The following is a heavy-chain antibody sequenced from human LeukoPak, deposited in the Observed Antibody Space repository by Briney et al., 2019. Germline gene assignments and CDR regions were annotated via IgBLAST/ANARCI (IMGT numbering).Heavy chain of an antibody. CDR2: ISGSGGST. CDR3: AKNQLYYYDSSGLDY. Sequence: GGSLRLSCAASGFTFSSYAMSWVRQAPGKGLEWVSAISGSGGSTYYADSVKGRFTISRDNSKNTLYLQMNSLRAEDTAVYYCAKNQLYYYDSSGLDYWGQGTLVTVSS. V-gene: IGHV3-23*01. CDR1: GFTFSSYA. D-gene: IGHD3-22*01. J-gene: IGHJ4*02.